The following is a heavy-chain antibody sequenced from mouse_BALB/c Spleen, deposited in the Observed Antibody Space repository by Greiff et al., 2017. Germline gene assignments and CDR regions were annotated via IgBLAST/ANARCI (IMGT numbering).Heavy chain of an antibody. V-gene: IGHV5-12-1*01. CDR1: GFAFSSYD. CDR2: ISSGGGST. D-gene: IGHD2-4*01. CDR3: ARHGYYDYENYAMDY. Sequence: EVQLVESGGGLVKPGGSLKLSCAASGFAFSSYDMSWVRQTPEKRLEWVAYISSGGGSTYYPDTVKGRFTISRDNAKNTLYLQMSSLKSEDTAMYYCARHGYYDYENYAMDYWGQGTSVTVSS. J-gene: IGHJ4*01.